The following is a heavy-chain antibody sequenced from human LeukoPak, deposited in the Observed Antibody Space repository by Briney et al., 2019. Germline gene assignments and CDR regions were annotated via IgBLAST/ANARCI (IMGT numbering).Heavy chain of an antibody. CDR1: GFTFSSYA. D-gene: IGHD3-22*01. J-gene: IGHJ4*02. V-gene: IGHV3-64*01. CDR3: AKDRYYYDSSGYWDY. Sequence: GGSLRLSCAASGFTFSSYAMHWVRQAPGKGLEYVSAISSNGGSTYYANSVKGRFTISRDNSKNTLYLQMGSLRAEDMAVYYCAKDRYYYDSSGYWDYWGQGTLVTVSS. CDR2: ISSNGGST.